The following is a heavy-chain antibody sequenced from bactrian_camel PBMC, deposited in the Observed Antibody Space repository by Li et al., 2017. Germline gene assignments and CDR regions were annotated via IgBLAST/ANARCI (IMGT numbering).Heavy chain of an antibody. J-gene: IGHJ4*01. CDR2: IYDGSDSP. V-gene: IGHV3S40*01. CDR3: AAAPFCPLDNVQY. Sequence: QLVESGGGSVEAGGSLRLSCEAPGHVIGYWYMGWFRQAPGKEREGVVAIYDGSDSPDYGDSVKGRFTISQDKAKSTVYLEMDNLNPEDTALYYCAAAPFCPLDNVQYWGQGTQVTVS. CDR1: GHVIGYWY.